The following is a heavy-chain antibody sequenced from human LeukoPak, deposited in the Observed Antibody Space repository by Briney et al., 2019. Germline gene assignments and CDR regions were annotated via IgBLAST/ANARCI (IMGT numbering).Heavy chain of an antibody. CDR2: IHHSGST. V-gene: IGHV4-4*02. Sequence: SETLSLTCAVSGGSISSCNWWSWVRQPPGKGLEWIGEIHHSGSTNYNPSLKSRVTISVDKSRNQFSLKLSSVTAADTAVYYCAGKAVAGPYFDYWGQGTLVTVSS. CDR1: GGSISSCNW. J-gene: IGHJ4*02. CDR3: AGKAVAGPYFDY. D-gene: IGHD6-19*01.